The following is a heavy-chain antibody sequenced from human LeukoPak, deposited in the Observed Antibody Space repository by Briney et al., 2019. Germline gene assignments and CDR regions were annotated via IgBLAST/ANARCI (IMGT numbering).Heavy chain of an antibody. Sequence: PSDTLSLTCAVSGASISRYYWNWLRQPAGKGLEWIGRIYTGGSTNYNPSLKSRVTMSVDTSKNQFSLKLSSVTAADTAVYYCARLTTSHYGYYYYYMDVWGKGTTVTVSS. CDR2: IYTGGST. D-gene: IGHD4-17*01. CDR1: GASISRYY. CDR3: ARLTTSHYGYYYYYMDV. V-gene: IGHV4-4*07. J-gene: IGHJ6*03.